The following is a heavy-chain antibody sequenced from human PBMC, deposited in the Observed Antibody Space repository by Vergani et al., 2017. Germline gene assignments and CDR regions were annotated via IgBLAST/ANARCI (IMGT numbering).Heavy chain of an antibody. CDR1: GGSISSGDHC. V-gene: IGHV4-31*11. D-gene: IGHD5-18*01. Sequence: QVQLQESGPGVVKPSQTLSLTCAVSGGSISSGDHCWTWIRQRPGKGLEWIGYIFYSGTTYDNPSLRSRLTISVDTSQNQFSLKLRSVTAADTAVYYCARPLGASYGRYGMDVWGQGTTVTVSS. CDR3: ARPLGASYGRYGMDV. CDR2: IFYSGTT. J-gene: IGHJ6*02.